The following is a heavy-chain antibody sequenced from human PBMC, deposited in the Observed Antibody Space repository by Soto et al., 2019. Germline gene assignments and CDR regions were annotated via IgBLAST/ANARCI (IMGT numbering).Heavy chain of an antibody. D-gene: IGHD2-2*01. CDR2: ISGSGNAE. J-gene: IGHJ3*01. Sequence: GGSLRLSCVASGFTFSSYTMNWVRQAPGKGLEWISYISGSGNAEYYADSVKGRFTISRDNAKNSVHLQMSSLRDEDTAVYYCVRDYHYAFDVWGRGKMVTVSS. CDR1: GFTFSSYT. V-gene: IGHV3-48*02. CDR3: VRDYHYAFDV.